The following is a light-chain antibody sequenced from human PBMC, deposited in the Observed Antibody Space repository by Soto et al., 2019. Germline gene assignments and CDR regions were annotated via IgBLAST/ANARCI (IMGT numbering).Light chain of an antibody. V-gene: IGLV2-14*03. J-gene: IGLJ1*01. CDR2: DVS. CDR3: SSYTTSNTRQIV. Sequence: SVVTQPASLSGSPGQSLPLSFTGTTRDIGGYNYFSLYQHHPGKAPKLLIFDVSNRPSVVSNRFSGSKSGNTASLTISGLQPEDEADYYCSSYTTSNTRQIVFGTGTKVTVL. CDR1: TRDIGGYNY.